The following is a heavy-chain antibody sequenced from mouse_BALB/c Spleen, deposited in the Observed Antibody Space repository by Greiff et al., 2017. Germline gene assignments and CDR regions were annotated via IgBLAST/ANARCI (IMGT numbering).Heavy chain of an antibody. CDR2: ISYSGST. CDR1: GYSITSDYA. V-gene: IGHV3-2*02. Sequence: DVKLQESGPGLVKPSQSLSLTCTVTGYSITSDYAWNWIRQFPGNKLEWMGYISYSGSTSYNPSLKSRISITRDTSKNQFFLQLNSVTTEDTATYYCASAFDYWGQGTTLTVSS. J-gene: IGHJ2*01. CDR3: ASAFDY.